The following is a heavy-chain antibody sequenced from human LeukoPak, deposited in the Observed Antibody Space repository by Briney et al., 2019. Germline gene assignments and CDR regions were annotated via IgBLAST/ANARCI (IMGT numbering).Heavy chain of an antibody. CDR1: DDSITMYY. Sequence: PSETLSLTCSVSDDSITMYYWSWIRQPPGKGLEWIGEINHSGSTNYNPSLKSRVTISVDTSKNQFSLKLSSVTAADTAVYYCANLRRGYWGQGNLVTVSS. J-gene: IGHJ4*02. CDR2: INHSGST. CDR3: ANLRRGY. D-gene: IGHD2-15*01. V-gene: IGHV4-34*01.